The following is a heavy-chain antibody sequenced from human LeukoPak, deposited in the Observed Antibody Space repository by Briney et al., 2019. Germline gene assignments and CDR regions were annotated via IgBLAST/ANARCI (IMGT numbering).Heavy chain of an antibody. CDR1: GYTFTGYY. J-gene: IGHJ6*03. D-gene: IGHD1-26*01. CDR2: INPNSGGT. Sequence: ASVKVSCKASGYTFTGYYMHWVRQAPGQGLEWMGWINPNSGGTNYAQKFQGRVTTTRDTSISTAYMELSRLRSDDTAVYYCARTRGATFYYYMDVWGKGTTVTVSS. V-gene: IGHV1-2*02. CDR3: ARTRGATFYYYMDV.